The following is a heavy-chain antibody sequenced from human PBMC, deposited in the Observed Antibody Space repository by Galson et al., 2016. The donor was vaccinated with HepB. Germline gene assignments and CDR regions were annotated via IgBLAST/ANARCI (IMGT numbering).Heavy chain of an antibody. CDR1: GGTISSYDLY. CDR3: AREFTY. J-gene: IGHJ4*02. CDR2: IYASGIA. V-gene: IGHV4-61*02. Sequence: TLSLTCSFAGGTISSYDLYWSWIRQPAGKDLEWIVRIYASGIAHYNPSLKSRVSMSIDTSKDQVSLKLTSVTAADTAVYYCAREFTYWGQGTLVTVSS.